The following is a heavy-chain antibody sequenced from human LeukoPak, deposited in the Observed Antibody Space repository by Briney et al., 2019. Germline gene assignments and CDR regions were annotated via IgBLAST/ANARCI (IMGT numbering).Heavy chain of an antibody. CDR2: INHSGST. V-gene: IGHV4-34*01. CDR3: AREIYMVRGVNPPDY. D-gene: IGHD3-10*01. Sequence: SEIPSLTCAVYGGSFSGYYWSWIRQPPGKGLEWIGEINHSGSTNYNPSLKSRVTISVDTSKNQFSLKLSSVTAADTAVYYCAREIYMVRGVNPPDYWGQGTLVTVSS. J-gene: IGHJ4*02. CDR1: GGSFSGYY.